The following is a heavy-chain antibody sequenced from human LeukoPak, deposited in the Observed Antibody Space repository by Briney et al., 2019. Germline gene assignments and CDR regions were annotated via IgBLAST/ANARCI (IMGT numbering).Heavy chain of an antibody. CDR3: ASQSGGDHYDSSGYYFDY. V-gene: IGHV4-30-2*01. CDR2: IYHSGST. Sequence: SETLSLTCAVSGGSISSGGYSWSWIRQPPGKGLEWIGYIYHSGSTYYNPSFKSRVTISVDRSKNQFSLKLSSVTAADTAVYYCASQSGGDHYDSSGYYFDYWGQGTLVTVSS. CDR1: GGSISSGGYS. D-gene: IGHD3-22*01. J-gene: IGHJ4*02.